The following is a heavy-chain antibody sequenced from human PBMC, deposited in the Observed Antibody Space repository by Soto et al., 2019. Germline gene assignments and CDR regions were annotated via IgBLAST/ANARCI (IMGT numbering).Heavy chain of an antibody. CDR3: ARSTGTLTPLREFDY. V-gene: IGHV4-39*01. D-gene: IGHD7-27*01. J-gene: IGHJ4*02. CDR1: GGSISSSSYY. Sequence: KPSETLSLTCTVSGGSISSSSYYWGWIRQPPGKGLEWIGSIYYSGSTYYNPSLKSRVTISVDTSKNQFSLKLSSVTAADTAVYYCARSTGTLTPLREFDYWGQGTLVTVSS. CDR2: IYYSGST.